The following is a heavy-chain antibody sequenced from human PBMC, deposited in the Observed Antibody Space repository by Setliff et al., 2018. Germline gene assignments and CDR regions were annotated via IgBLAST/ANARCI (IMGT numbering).Heavy chain of an antibody. V-gene: IGHV3-53*01. CDR2: IDQGSRG. J-gene: IGHJ6*03. D-gene: IGHD2-2*01. CDR3: ARVGYYSVSGGTSCYATRCYYYYMDV. CDR1: GFTFRDFT. Sequence: GGSLRLSCETSGFTFRDFTLTWVRQAPGKGLEWVSGIDQGSRGYYPDSMKGRFTISRDNAKNSLYLQRNTLRAEDTAVYYCARVGYYSVSGGTSCYATRCYYYYMDVWGKGTTVTVSS.